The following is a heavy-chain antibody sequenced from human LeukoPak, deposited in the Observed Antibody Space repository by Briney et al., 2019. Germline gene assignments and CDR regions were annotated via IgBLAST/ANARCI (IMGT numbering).Heavy chain of an antibody. J-gene: IGHJ3*02. Sequence: PSETLSLTCTVSGGSISSSSYYWGWIRQPPGKGLEWIGSMYYSGSTYHNPSLKSRVTISVDTSKNQFSLKLNSVTAADTAVYYCASIVATITGAFGIWGQGTMVTVSS. V-gene: IGHV4-39*01. CDR2: MYYSGST. D-gene: IGHD5-12*01. CDR1: GGSISSSSYY. CDR3: ASIVATITGAFGI.